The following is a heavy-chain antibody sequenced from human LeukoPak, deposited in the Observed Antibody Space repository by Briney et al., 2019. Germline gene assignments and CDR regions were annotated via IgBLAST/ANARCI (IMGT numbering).Heavy chain of an antibody. CDR2: IKQDGSEK. CDR3: AKDFSFLTRTDGY. CDR1: GFTFSSYW. J-gene: IGHJ4*02. Sequence: PGGSLRLSCAASGFTFSSYWMSWVRQAPGKGLEWVANIKQDGSEKYYVDSVKGRFTISRDNSKNTLYLQMNGLRAEDTAVYYCAKDFSFLTRTDGYWGQGTLVTVSS. D-gene: IGHD2-2*01. V-gene: IGHV3-7*01.